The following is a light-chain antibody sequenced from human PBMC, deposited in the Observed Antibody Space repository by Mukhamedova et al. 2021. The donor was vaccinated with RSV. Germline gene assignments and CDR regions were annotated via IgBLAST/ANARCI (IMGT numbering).Light chain of an antibody. CDR1: QGISNY. CDR3: QKYNSAPYT. J-gene: IGKJ2*01. CDR2: AAS. Sequence: MGTITCRASQGISNYLAWYQQKPGKVPKLLIYAASTLQSGVPSRFSGSGSGTDFTLTISSLQPEDVATYYYQKYNSAPYTFGQGTKL. V-gene: IGKV1-27*01.